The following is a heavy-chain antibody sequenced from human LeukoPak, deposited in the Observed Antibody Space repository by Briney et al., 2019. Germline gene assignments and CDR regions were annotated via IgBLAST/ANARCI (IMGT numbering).Heavy chain of an antibody. CDR1: GFTFNSYW. D-gene: IGHD2-2*01. Sequence: PGGSLRLSCEASGFTFNSYWMHWFRQAPGKGLVWVSRISSDGSTRTYADSVQGRFTISRGNAGTKVYLQMNGLRADDTAVYYCARGRQSTSAWLTGFWGQGTLVTVSS. CDR3: ARGRQSTSAWLTGF. J-gene: IGHJ4*02. V-gene: IGHV3-74*01. CDR2: ISSDGSTR.